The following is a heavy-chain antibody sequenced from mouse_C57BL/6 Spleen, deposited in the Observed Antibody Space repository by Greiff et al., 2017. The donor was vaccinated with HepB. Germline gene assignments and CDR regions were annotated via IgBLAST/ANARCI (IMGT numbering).Heavy chain of an antibody. CDR3: ARNGAGYPFAY. Sequence: VQLKESGPGLVQPSQSLSITCTVSGFSLTSYGVHWVRQSPGKGLEWLGVIWSGGSTDYNAAFISRLSISKDNSKSQVFFKMNSLQADDTAIYYCARNGAGYPFAYWGQGTLVTVSA. CDR2: IWSGGST. D-gene: IGHD2-2*01. J-gene: IGHJ3*01. V-gene: IGHV2-2*01. CDR1: GFSLTSYG.